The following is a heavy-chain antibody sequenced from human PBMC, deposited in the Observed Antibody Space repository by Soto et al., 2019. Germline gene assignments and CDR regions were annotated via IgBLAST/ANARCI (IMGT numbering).Heavy chain of an antibody. CDR3: TRDLFSYDYSGILWFDP. J-gene: IGHJ5*02. V-gene: IGHV3-73*01. D-gene: IGHD3-16*01. CDR2: IRSKGHNYAT. CDR1: GFAFSGSA. Sequence: GGSLLLSCASSGFAFSGSAMYWVRQASGKGPEWVGRIRSKGHNYATEYAASVKGRFTISRDDSKNTAYLQMNSLQTEDTAVYYCTRDLFSYDYSGILWFDPWGQGTLVTV.